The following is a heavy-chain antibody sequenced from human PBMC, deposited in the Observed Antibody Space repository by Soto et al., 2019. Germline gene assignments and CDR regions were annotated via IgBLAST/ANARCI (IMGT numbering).Heavy chain of an antibody. CDR2: INSDGSTT. Sequence: EVQLVESGGGLVQPGGSLRLSCAASGFTFSHYWMHWVRQTPGKGLVWISRINSDGSTTSSADSVMGRFSMSRDNAKNSLYLQMNSMRADDTAVYFCARDIGGVNASDAFDVWGHGTMVTVSS. CDR3: ARDIGGVNASDAFDV. D-gene: IGHD2-21*01. V-gene: IGHV3-74*01. CDR1: GFTFSHYW. J-gene: IGHJ3*01.